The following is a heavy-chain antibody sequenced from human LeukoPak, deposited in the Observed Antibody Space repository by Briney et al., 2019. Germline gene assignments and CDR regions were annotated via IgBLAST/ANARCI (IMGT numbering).Heavy chain of an antibody. D-gene: IGHD1-1*01. CDR2: IIPIFGTA. V-gene: IGHV1-69*05. J-gene: IGHJ6*03. CDR3: ARATLGGSRTGPRYYYYYYMDV. Sequence: ASVKVSCKASGGTFSSYAISWVRQAPGQGLEWMGGIIPIFGTANYAQKFQGRVTITTDESTSTAYMELSSLRSEDTAVYYCARATLGGSRTGPRYYYYYYMDVWGKGTTVTVSS. CDR1: GGTFSSYA.